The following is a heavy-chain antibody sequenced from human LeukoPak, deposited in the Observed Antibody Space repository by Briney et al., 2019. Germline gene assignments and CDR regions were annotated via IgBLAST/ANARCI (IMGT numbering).Heavy chain of an antibody. D-gene: IGHD2-2*01. CDR1: GFSFSTYW. J-gene: IGHJ4*02. CDR3: ARVEVYCSSTSCYADLSSLDY. V-gene: IGHV3-7*01. Sequence: QAGGSLRLSCAASGFSFSTYWMNWVRQAPGRGLEWVANIKQDGSEKYYVDSVKGRFTISRDNAKNSLYLQMNSLRAEDTAVYYCARVEVYCSSTSCYADLSSLDYWGQGTLVTVSS. CDR2: IKQDGSEK.